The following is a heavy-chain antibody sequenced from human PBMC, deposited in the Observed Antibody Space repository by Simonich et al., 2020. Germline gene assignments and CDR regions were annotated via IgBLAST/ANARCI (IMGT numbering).Heavy chain of an antibody. D-gene: IGHD6-13*01. CDR2: IYYSGST. CDR3: ARHAGFAFDI. V-gene: IGHV4-39*01. Sequence: QLQLQESGPGLVKPSETLSLTCTVSGGSISSSSYYWGWIRQPPGKGLEWIGGIYYSGSTYYKPSLKSRVTISVDTSKNQFSLKLSSVTAADTAVYYCARHAGFAFDIWGQGTMVTVSS. J-gene: IGHJ3*02. CDR1: GGSISSSSYY.